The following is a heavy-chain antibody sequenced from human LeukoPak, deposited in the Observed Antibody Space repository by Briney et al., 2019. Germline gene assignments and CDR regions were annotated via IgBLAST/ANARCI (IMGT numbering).Heavy chain of an antibody. CDR2: IYTSGST. Sequence: KPSETLSLTCTVSGGSTSSYYWSWIRQSAGKGLEWIGRIYTSGSTNYNPSLKSRVTMSVDTSKNQFSLKLSSVTAADTAVYYCARNGGSGTYYDGSFDYWGQGTLVTVSS. V-gene: IGHV4-4*07. CDR1: GGSTSSYY. CDR3: ARNGGSGTYYDGSFDY. D-gene: IGHD1-26*01. J-gene: IGHJ4*02.